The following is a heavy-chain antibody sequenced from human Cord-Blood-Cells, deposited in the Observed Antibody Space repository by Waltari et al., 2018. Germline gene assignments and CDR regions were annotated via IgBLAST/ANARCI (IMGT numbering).Heavy chain of an antibody. CDR3: ARGGNYVNYYYGMDV. Sequence: QVQLVQSGAEVKKPGSSVKVSCKASGGTFSSSAISWVRQAPGQGLEWMGRIIPTFGTANYAQKFQGRVTITADESTSTAYMELSSLRSEDTAVYYCARGGNYVNYYYGMDVWGQGTTVTVSS. CDR2: IIPTFGTA. J-gene: IGHJ6*02. CDR1: GGTFSSSA. V-gene: IGHV1-69*12. D-gene: IGHD1-7*01.